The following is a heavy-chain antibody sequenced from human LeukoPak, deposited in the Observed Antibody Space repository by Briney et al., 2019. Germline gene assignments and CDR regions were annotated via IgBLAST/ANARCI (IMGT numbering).Heavy chain of an antibody. CDR3: TTRAQFVAVAGTDYFDY. CDR2: IKSKTDGGTT. J-gene: IGHJ4*02. CDR1: GFTFSNAW. V-gene: IGHV3-15*01. D-gene: IGHD6-19*01. Sequence: GGSLRLSRAASGFTFSNAWMTWVRQAPGKGLEWVGRIKSKTDGGTTDYAAPVKGRFTISRDDSKNMLYLQMNSLKTEDTAVYYCTTRAQFVAVAGTDYFDYWGQGTLVTVSS.